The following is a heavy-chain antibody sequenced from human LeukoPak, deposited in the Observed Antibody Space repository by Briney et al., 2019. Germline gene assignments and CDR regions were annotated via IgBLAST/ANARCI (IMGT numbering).Heavy chain of an antibody. J-gene: IGHJ4*02. CDR2: IYYSGST. D-gene: IGHD5-18*01. Sequence: AETLSLTCTVSGGSISSSSYYWGWIRQPPGKGLEWIGSIYYSGSTYYNPSLKSRVTISVDRSKNQFSLKLSSVTAADTAVYYCARDSVADSYGFDYWGQGTLVTVSS. CDR1: GGSISSSSYY. CDR3: ARDSVADSYGFDY. V-gene: IGHV4-39*07.